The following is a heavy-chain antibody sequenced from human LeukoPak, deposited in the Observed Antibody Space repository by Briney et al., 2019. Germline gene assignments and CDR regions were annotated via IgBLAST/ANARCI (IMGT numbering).Heavy chain of an antibody. CDR1: GGSISSSSYY. D-gene: IGHD3-10*01. CDR2: IYYSGST. V-gene: IGHV4-39*01. J-gene: IGHJ4*02. Sequence: SETLSLTCTVSGGSISSSSYYWGWIRQPPGKGLEWIGSIYYSGSTYYNPSLKSRVTISVDTSKNQFSPKLSSVTAADTAVYYCARRTSVVRGVIANYFDYWGQGTLVTVSS. CDR3: ARRTSVVRGVIANYFDY.